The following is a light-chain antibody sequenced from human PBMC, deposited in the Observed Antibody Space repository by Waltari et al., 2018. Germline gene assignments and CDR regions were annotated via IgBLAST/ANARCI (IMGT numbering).Light chain of an antibody. J-gene: IGLJ1*01. V-gene: IGLV2-8*01. CDR3: SSYAGSNDYV. CDR1: SSDVGGYNY. CDR2: EVS. Sequence: QSALTQPPSASGSPGQSVTISCTGTSSDVGGYNYVSWYQQHPGKAPKLMIYEVSKRPSGVPGLFSGSKSGNTASLTVSGLQAEDEADYYCSSYAGSNDYVFGTGTKVTVL.